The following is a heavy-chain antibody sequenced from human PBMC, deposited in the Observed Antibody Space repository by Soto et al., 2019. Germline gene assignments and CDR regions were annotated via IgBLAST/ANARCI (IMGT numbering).Heavy chain of an antibody. D-gene: IGHD3-10*01. CDR2: IYSGGYT. V-gene: IGHV3-53*01. CDR1: GFTVSNNY. Sequence: EVQLVESGGGLIQPGGSLRLSCAVSGFTVSNNYMSWVRQAPGKGLEGVSVIYSGGYTAYGDSVKGRFTISRDNSKNTLYLQKKTLSAHAPALFLCARHPGGGGYWGQGTLVTVSS. J-gene: IGHJ4*02. CDR3: ARHPGGGGY.